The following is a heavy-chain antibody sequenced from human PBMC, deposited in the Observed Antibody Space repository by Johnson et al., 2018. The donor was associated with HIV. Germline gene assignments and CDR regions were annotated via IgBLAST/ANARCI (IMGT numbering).Heavy chain of an antibody. CDR3: AKEDPITMMPRYAFDI. CDR2: VYSGGYT. J-gene: IGHJ3*02. CDR1: EFNVSSNY. Sequence: VQLVESGGGLVQPGGSLRLSCAASEFNVSSNYMNWVRQAPGRGLEWVSVVYSGGYTYYADSVKGRFTISRDNSKNTLYLQMNSLRAEDTAVYYCAKEDPITMMPRYAFDIWGQGTMVTVSS. V-gene: IGHV3-66*02. D-gene: IGHD3-22*01.